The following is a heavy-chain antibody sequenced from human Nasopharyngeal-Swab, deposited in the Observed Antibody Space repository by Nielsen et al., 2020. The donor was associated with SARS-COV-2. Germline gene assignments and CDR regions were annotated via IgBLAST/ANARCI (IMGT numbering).Heavy chain of an antibody. D-gene: IGHD2-2*02. J-gene: IGHJ4*02. CDR2: TSYQGSNT. CDR1: GFTFSRYG. CDR3: AKTSYEVLYQGLVDY. Sequence: GESLKISCVASGFTFSRYGMHWVRQAPGKGLEWVAITSYQGSNTYYADSVKGRFTISRDNFKNTLYLQMNSLRAEDTAMYYCAKTSYEVLYQGLVDYWGQGTLVTVSS. V-gene: IGHV3-30*18.